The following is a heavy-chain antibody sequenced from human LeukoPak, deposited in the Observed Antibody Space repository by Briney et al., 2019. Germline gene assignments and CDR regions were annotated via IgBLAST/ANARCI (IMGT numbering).Heavy chain of an antibody. J-gene: IGHJ5*02. CDR1: GGSFSGYY. Sequence: PSETLSLTCAVYGGSFSGYYWSWIRQPPGKGLEWIGEINHSGSTNYNPSLKSRVTISVDTSKNQFSLKLSSVTAADTAVYYCASEIEYRSSSGWFDPWGQGTLVTVSS. CDR3: ASEIEYRSSSGWFDP. V-gene: IGHV4-34*01. D-gene: IGHD6-6*01. CDR2: INHSGST.